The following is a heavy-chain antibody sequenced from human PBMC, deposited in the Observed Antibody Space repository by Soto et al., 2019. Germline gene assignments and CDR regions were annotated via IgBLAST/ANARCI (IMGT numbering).Heavy chain of an antibody. Sequence: QVQLVQSGAEVRKPGSSVKVSCKAPGGTFSTYIISWVRQAPGQGLEWMGRIIPIPDITNYAQKCQGRVTVTADRSTSTAYMELTSLKSEDTAVYYCARDRITTRGDAFDLWGQGTRVTGSS. J-gene: IGHJ3*01. CDR2: IIPIPDIT. CDR1: GGTFSTYI. D-gene: IGHD3-3*01. CDR3: ARDRITTRGDAFDL. V-gene: IGHV1-69*08.